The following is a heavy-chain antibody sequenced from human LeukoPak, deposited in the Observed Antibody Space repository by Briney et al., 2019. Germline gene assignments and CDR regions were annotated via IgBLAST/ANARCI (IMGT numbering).Heavy chain of an antibody. CDR3: ARVVGLTGYSSSWYSGYYYYMDV. V-gene: IGHV1-69*06. CDR2: IIPIFGTT. D-gene: IGHD6-13*01. J-gene: IGHJ6*03. CDR1: GGTFSSYA. Sequence: ASVKVSCKASGGTFSSYAISWVQQAPGQGLEWMGGIIPIFGTTNCAQKFQDRVTITADKSTSTAYMELSSLRSEDTAVYYCARVVGLTGYSSSWYSGYYYYMDVWGKGTTVTVSS.